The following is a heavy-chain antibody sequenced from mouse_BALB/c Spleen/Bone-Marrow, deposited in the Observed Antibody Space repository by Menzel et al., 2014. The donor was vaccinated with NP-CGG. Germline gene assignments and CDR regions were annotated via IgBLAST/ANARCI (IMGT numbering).Heavy chain of an antibody. V-gene: IGHV1S81*02. CDR2: INPSNGGT. D-gene: IGHD2-12*01. Sequence: VQVVESGADLVKPGASVKLSCKASGYTFTSYYMCWVKQRPGQGLEWIGEINPSNGGTNFNEKFKSKATLTVDKSSSTAYMSLSSLTSEDSAVYYCTRSRRAMDHWGQGTSVTVSS. CDR1: GYTFTSYY. J-gene: IGHJ4*01. CDR3: TRSRRAMDH.